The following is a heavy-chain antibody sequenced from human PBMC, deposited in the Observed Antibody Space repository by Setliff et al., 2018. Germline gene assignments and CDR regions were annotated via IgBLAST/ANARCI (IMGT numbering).Heavy chain of an antibody. Sequence: GGSLRLSCGATGFTYNNDWVSWVRQAPGKGLEWLASINPDGSEKYYVDSVKGRFTISRDNAKNSLSLQMNSLRTEDTAVYYCFGAGTCSYWGQGTQVTVSS. CDR1: GFTYNNDW. J-gene: IGHJ4*02. V-gene: IGHV3-7*01. CDR3: FGAGTCSY. D-gene: IGHD3-10*01. CDR2: INPDGSEK.